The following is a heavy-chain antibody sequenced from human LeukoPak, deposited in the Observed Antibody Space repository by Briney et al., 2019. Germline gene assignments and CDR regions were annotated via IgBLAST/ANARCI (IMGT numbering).Heavy chain of an antibody. J-gene: IGHJ4*02. CDR2: IYPGDSDT. Sequence: GESLMFCSEGFGYCFTYSMLWCVRQMPGKGLEWMGIIYPGDSDTRYSPSFQGQVTISADKSTSTAYLQWSSLRASDTAMYYCIRCREMPTIRSCYIGYWGQGTLVTVSS. D-gene: IGHD5-24*01. CDR3: IRCREMPTIRSCYIGY. CDR1: GYCFTYSM. V-gene: IGHV5-51*01.